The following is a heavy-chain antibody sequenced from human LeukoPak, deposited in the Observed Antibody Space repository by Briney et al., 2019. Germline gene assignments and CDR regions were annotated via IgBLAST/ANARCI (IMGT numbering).Heavy chain of an antibody. V-gene: IGHV3-30*02. CDR3: ARDPVPATASIFDY. Sequence: GGSLRLSCAASGFTFSSYGMHWVRQAPGKGLEWVAFIRYDGSNKYYADSVKGRFTISRDNAKNSLYLQMNSLRAEDTAVYYCARDPVPATASIFDYWGQGTLVTVSS. CDR2: IRYDGSNK. D-gene: IGHD2-2*01. J-gene: IGHJ4*02. CDR1: GFTFSSYG.